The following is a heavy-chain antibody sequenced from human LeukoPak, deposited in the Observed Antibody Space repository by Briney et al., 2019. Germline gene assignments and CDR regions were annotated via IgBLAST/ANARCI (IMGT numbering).Heavy chain of an antibody. CDR2: IYYSGST. J-gene: IGHJ4*02. Sequence: SETLSPTCTVSGGSISSGGYYWSWIRQHPGKGLEWIGYIYYSGSTYYNPSLKSRVAISVDTSKNQFSLKLSSVTAADTAVYYCAVGYYYGSGSYPTFDYWGQGTLVTVSS. V-gene: IGHV4-31*03. CDR1: GGSISSGGYY. CDR3: AVGYYYGSGSYPTFDY. D-gene: IGHD3-10*01.